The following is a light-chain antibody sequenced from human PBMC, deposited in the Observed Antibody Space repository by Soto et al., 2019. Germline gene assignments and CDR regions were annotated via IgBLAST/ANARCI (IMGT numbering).Light chain of an antibody. Sequence: IQLTQSPSSLSASVGDRVTVTCRASQNINIYLNWYQQKPGKAPTLLIYGASSLQSGVPSRFSGGGSRTDFTLTISSLQAEDLATYHCQQSYRSPYTFGQGTRLEI. CDR2: GAS. CDR1: QNINIY. CDR3: QQSYRSPYT. V-gene: IGKV1-39*01. J-gene: IGKJ2*01.